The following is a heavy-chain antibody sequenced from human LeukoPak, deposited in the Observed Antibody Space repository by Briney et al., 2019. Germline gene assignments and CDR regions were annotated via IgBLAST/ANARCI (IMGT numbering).Heavy chain of an antibody. CDR3: ARDGSSSVILDAFDI. V-gene: IGHV3-21*01. CDR2: ISSSSSYI. D-gene: IGHD6-13*01. CDR1: GFTFSSYS. J-gene: IGHJ3*02. Sequence: PGGSLRLSCAASGFTFSSYSMNWVRQAPGKGLEWVSSISSSSSYIYYADSVKGRSTISRDNAKNSLYLQMNSLRAEDTAVYYCARDGSSSVILDAFDIWGQGTMVTVSS.